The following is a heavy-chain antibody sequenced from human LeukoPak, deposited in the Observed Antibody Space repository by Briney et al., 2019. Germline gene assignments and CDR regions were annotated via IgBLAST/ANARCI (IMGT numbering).Heavy chain of an antibody. CDR1: GFTFSRLS. CDR2: ISSSSSYI. D-gene: IGHD1-26*01. CDR3: ALVGATSWAPFDY. Sequence: GGSLRLSCAVSGFTFSRLSMTWVRQAPGKGLEWVSSISSSSSYIYYRDSVKGRFTISRDKAKNSLYLQMHSLRAKDTAVYYCALVGATSWAPFDYWGQGTLVTVSS. J-gene: IGHJ4*02. V-gene: IGHV3-21*01.